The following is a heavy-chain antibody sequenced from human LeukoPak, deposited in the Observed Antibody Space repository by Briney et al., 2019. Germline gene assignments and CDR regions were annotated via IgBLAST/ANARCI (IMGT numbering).Heavy chain of an antibody. V-gene: IGHV4-39*01. CDR1: GGSISSSSYY. D-gene: IGHD6-6*01. CDR3: ASGGVGNEYSSSSAWFDP. J-gene: IGHJ5*02. CDR2: IYYSGST. Sequence: SETLSLTCTVSGGSISSSSYYWGWIRQPPGKGLEWIGSIYYSGSTYYNPSLKSRVTISVDTSKNQFPLELSSVTAADTAVYYCASGGVGNEYSSSSAWFDPWGQGTLVTVSS.